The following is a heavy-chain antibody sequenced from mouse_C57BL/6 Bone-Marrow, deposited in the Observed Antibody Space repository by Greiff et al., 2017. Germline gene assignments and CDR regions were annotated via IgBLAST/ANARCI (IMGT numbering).Heavy chain of an antibody. V-gene: IGHV1-19*01. CDR1: GYTFTDYY. J-gene: IGHJ1*03. CDR2: INPYNGGT. CDR3: ARWGSYGYFDV. Sequence: EVQLQQSGPVLVKPGASVKMSCKASGYTFTDYYMNWVKQSHGKSLEWIGVINPYNGGTSYNQKFKGKATLTVDKSSSTAYMELNSLTSDDSAVYYCARWGSYGYFDVWGTGTTVTVSS.